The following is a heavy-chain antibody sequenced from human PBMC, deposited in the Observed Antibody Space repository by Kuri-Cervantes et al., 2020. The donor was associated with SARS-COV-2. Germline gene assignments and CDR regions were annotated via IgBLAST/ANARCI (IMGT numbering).Heavy chain of an antibody. CDR2: IRFDGTAK. V-gene: IGHV3-30*02. D-gene: IGHD3-3*01. CDR1: GFTFRNYG. J-gene: IGHJ4*02. CDR3: AKFWGFGGITGPFDS. Sequence: GGSLRLSCAASGFTFRNYGMHWVRQAPGKGLEWVAFIRFDGTAKLYADSAKGRFTISRDNSQNTLSLQMNSLRAEDTAIYYCAKFWGFGGITGPFDSWGQGTLVTVSS.